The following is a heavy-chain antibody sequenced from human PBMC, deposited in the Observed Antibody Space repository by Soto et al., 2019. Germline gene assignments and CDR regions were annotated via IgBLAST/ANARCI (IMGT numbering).Heavy chain of an antibody. CDR1: GDSITSNSYF. J-gene: IGHJ4*02. CDR3: ARVLTPYYYGSGSSGFDY. V-gene: IGHV4-39*07. D-gene: IGHD3-10*01. CDR2: IYYSGTT. Sequence: PSETLSLTCTVSGDSITSNSYFWAWIRQPPGKGLEWIGSIYYSGTTYYNPSLKSRVTISVDTSKNQFSLKLSSVTAADTAVYYCARVLTPYYYGSGSSGFDYWGQGTLVTVSS.